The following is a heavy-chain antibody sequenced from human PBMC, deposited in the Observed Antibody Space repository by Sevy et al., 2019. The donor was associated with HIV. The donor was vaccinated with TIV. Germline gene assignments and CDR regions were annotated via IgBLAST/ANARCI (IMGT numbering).Heavy chain of an antibody. CDR1: GAAISSGGYY. Sequence: SETLSLTCTVSGAAISSGGYYWTWIRQHPGKGLEWIGNIYHSGSSFYNPSLKGRVVMSVVTSKNQFSLNLTSLTAADTAVYYCVRVPVGSSPYYYAIDVWGQGTSVTVSS. CDR3: VRVPVGSSPYYYAIDV. D-gene: IGHD6-6*01. V-gene: IGHV4-31*03. J-gene: IGHJ6*02. CDR2: IYHSGSS.